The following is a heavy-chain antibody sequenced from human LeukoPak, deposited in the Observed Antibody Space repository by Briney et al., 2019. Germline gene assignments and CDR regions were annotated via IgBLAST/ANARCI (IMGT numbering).Heavy chain of an antibody. V-gene: IGHV4-59*01. CDR3: ARNFLDFDAFDI. CDR2: IYYSGST. D-gene: IGHD3/OR15-3a*01. J-gene: IGHJ3*02. CDR1: GDSISGYY. Sequence: SETLSLTCSVSGDSISGYYWSWIRQPPGKGLEWIAYIYYSGSTNYNPSLKSRVAISVDTSKNQISLKLSSVTAADTAVYYCARNFLDFDAFDIWGQGTMVAVSS.